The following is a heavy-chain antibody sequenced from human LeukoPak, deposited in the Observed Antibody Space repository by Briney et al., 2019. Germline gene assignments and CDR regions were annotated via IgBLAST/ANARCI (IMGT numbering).Heavy chain of an antibody. J-gene: IGHJ6*02. CDR2: IYYSGST. CDR3: ARWNSDYGMDV. V-gene: IGHV4-59*01. CDR1: GGSISSYY. D-gene: IGHD1-7*01. Sequence: SETLSLTFTVSGGSISSYYWSWIRQPPGKGLEWIGYIYYSGSTNYNPSLKSRDTISVDTSKNQFSLKLSSVTAADTAVYYCARWNSDYGMDVWGQGTTVTVSS.